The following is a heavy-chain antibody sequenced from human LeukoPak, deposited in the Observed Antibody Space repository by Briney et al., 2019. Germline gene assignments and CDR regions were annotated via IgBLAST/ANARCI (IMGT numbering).Heavy chain of an antibody. CDR3: ARRAYYYYGMDV. J-gene: IGHJ6*04. Sequence: GGSLQFSCQGSGSSFTSYWIGWVRQLPGKGLEWMGVIYPGDSDTIYSPTCQGQVTISADKSISTAYLQWSSLKASDTAMYYCARRAYYYYGMDVWGKGTTVTVSS. V-gene: IGHV5-51*01. CDR2: IYPGDSDT. CDR1: GSSFTSYW.